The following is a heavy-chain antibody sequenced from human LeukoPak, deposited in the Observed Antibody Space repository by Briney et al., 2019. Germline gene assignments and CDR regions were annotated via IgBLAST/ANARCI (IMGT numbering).Heavy chain of an antibody. V-gene: IGHV1-69*04. Sequence: GSAVNVSCKACGGTFRSYAISWVRQAPAQGLEWMGRINPILGIANYAQKFQRRVTITADKSTSTAYMELSSLRSEDTAVYYCARDLGGNWNHPVGYWGQGTLVNGSS. CDR3: ARDLGGNWNHPVGY. D-gene: IGHD1-20*01. J-gene: IGHJ4*02. CDR2: INPILGIA. CDR1: GGTFRSYA.